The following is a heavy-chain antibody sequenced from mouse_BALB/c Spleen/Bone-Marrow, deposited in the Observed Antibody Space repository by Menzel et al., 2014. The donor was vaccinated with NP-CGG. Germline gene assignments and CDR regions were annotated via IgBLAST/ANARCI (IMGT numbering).Heavy chain of an antibody. CDR1: GFTFSSYG. J-gene: IGHJ2*01. V-gene: IGHV5-6-3*01. D-gene: IGHD2-1*01. Sequence: DVMLVESGGGLVRPGGSLKLSCAASGFTFSSYGMSWVRQTPDKRLELVASINSNGGSTYYPDSVKGRFTISRDNAKNTLSLQMSSLKSEDTAMYYCARGNYGNYVDYFDYWDQGTTLAVSS. CDR3: ARGNYGNYVDYFDY. CDR2: INSNGGST.